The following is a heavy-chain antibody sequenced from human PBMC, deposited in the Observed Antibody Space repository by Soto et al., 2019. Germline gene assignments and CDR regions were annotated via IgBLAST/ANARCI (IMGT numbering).Heavy chain of an antibody. V-gene: IGHV6-1*01. J-gene: IGHJ4*02. CDR2: TYYRSKWYN. D-gene: IGHD5-12*01. Sequence: ISCELSGEKVCSSRWASSWIRKSPSRGREWLGRTYYRSKWYNNYAVSVKSRITINPDTSKNQFSLQLNSVTPGDTAVYGGARDRLGDGYNGYWGQGTLGTVSS. CDR3: ARDRLGDGYNGY. CDR1: GEKVCSSRWA.